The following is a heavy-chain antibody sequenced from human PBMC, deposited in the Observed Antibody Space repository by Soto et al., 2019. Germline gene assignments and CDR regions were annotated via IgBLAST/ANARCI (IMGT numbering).Heavy chain of an antibody. V-gene: IGHV1-46*01. CDR3: ARGVTILGVVINRWFDP. Sequence: QVQLVQSGAEVKKPGASVKVSCKASGYTFTSYYMHWVRQAPGQGLEWMGIINPSGGSTSYAQKFQGRVTMTRDTSTSTVYMELSSLRSEDTAVYYCARGVTILGVVINRWFDPWGQGTLVTVSS. CDR1: GYTFTSYY. D-gene: IGHD3-3*01. CDR2: INPSGGST. J-gene: IGHJ5*02.